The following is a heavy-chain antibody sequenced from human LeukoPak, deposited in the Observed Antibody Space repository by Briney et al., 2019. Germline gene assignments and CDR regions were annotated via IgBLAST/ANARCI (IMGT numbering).Heavy chain of an antibody. Sequence: PGGSLRLSCVASGFTFSNYWMHWVRQAPGKGLVWVSRIKSDGSSTTYADSVKGRFTISRDNAKNTLYLQMNSLRAEDTAVYYCARALSPVQADNWGQGTLVTVSA. V-gene: IGHV3-74*01. CDR2: IKSDGSST. CDR1: GFTFSNYW. CDR3: ARALSPVQADN. J-gene: IGHJ4*02.